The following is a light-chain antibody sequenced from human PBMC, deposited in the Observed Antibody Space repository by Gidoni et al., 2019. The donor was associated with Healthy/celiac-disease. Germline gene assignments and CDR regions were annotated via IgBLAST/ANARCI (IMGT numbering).Light chain of an antibody. Sequence: QSVLTQPPSVSGAPGQRVTISCTGSSSNIGAGYDVHWYQQLPGTAPKLLIYGNSNRPSGVPDRFSGSKSGTSASLAITWLQAEDEADYYCQSYYSSLSGHVVFGGGTKLTVL. J-gene: IGLJ2*01. CDR3: QSYYSSLSGHVV. CDR1: SSNIGAGYD. CDR2: GNS. V-gene: IGLV1-40*01.